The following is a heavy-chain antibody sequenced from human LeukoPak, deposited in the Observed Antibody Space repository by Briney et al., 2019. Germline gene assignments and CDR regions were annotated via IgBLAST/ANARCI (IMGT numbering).Heavy chain of an antibody. CDR2: IYYSGST. CDR1: GGSVSSYY. J-gene: IGHJ5*02. Sequence: SETLSLTCIVSGGSVSSYYWSWIRQPPGEGLEWSGYIYYSGSTKYNPSLKSRVTISVDTSKNQFSLRLSSVTAADTAVYYCARGAASATGDWFDPWGQGTLVTVSS. CDR3: ARGAASATGDWFDP. V-gene: IGHV4-59*02. D-gene: IGHD6-13*01.